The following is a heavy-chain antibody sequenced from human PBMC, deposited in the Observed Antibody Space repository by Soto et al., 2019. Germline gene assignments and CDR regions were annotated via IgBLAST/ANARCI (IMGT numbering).Heavy chain of an antibody. Sequence: SETLSLTCTVSGGSISSYYWSWIRQPPGKGLEWIGYIYYSGSTNYNPSLKSRVTISVDTSKNQFSLKLSSVTAADTAVYYCARGYDDMILSGYMDVWGKGTTVTVSS. CDR1: GGSISSYY. V-gene: IGHV4-59*01. J-gene: IGHJ6*03. CDR3: ARGYDDMILSGYMDV. D-gene: IGHD3-9*01. CDR2: IYYSGST.